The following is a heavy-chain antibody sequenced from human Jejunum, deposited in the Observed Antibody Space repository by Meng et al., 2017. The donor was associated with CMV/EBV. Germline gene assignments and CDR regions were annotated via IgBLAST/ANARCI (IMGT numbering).Heavy chain of an antibody. J-gene: IGHJ4*02. V-gene: IGHV1-18*01. CDR1: GYTFTTFG. CDR3: ARVLLGYGGNPAF. Sequence: KASGYTFTTFGFSWVRQAPGQGLEWMGWISAYNGNTNYAQKFQGRVTMTTDTSTTTAYMELRSLKSDDTAVYYCARVLLGYGGNPAFWGQGTLVTVSS. CDR2: ISAYNGNT. D-gene: IGHD4-23*01.